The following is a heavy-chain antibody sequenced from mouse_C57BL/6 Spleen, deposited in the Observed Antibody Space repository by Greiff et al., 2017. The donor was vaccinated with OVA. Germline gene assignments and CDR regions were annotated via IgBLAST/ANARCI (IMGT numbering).Heavy chain of an antibody. D-gene: IGHD2-4*01. Sequence: EVMLVESGGGLVKPGGSLTLSCAASGFTFRSYTMSWVRQTPEKRLEWVATISGGGGITSYPDSVTGRFTLSRDNAKTTLYLQMSRLRSEDTALYYCARVAGYDYDDEGLGYWGQGITRTVSS. CDR1: GFTFRSYT. CDR3: ARVAGYDYDDEGLGY. CDR2: ISGGGGIT. V-gene: IGHV5-9*01. J-gene: IGHJ2*01.